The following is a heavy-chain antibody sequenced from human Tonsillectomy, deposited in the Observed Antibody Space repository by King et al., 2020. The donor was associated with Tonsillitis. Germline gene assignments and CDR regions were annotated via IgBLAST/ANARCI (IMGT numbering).Heavy chain of an antibody. Sequence: QLQESGPGLVNPSATLSLTCTVSGGSISSYYWSWIRQPPGKGLEWIGYIYYSGSTNYNPSLKSRVTISADTSKNQFSLKLRSVTAADTAVYYCARVEMYDFWSGYSTVTWFYPWGPGTLVTVSP. D-gene: IGHD3-3*01. CDR3: ARVEMYDFWSGYSTVTWFYP. J-gene: IGHJ5*02. V-gene: IGHV4-59*01. CDR2: IYYSGST. CDR1: GGSISSYY.